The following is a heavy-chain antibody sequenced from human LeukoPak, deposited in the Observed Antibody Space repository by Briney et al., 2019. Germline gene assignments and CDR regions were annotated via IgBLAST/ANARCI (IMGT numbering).Heavy chain of an antibody. CDR1: GGSFSSYA. CDR2: IFPISCTA. J-gene: IGHJ4*02. V-gene: IGHV1-69*13. D-gene: IGHD4/OR15-4a*01. CDR3: ARDLSDYGMYYFDY. Sequence: SVKVSCKASGGSFSSYAISWVRLAPGQGLEWMGGIFPISCTANYAQKFQGRVTIIADESTSTAYMDLNSLRSEDTAVYYCARDLSDYGMYYFDYWGQGTLVTVSS.